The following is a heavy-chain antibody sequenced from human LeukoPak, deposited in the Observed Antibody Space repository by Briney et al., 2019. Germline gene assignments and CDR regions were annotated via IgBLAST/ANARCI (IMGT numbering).Heavy chain of an antibody. D-gene: IGHD3-22*01. CDR2: ISGSGGST. Sequence: GGSLRLSCAASGFTFSSYAMSWVRQAPGKGLDWVSAISGSGGSTYYADSVKGRFTISRDNSKNTLYLQMNSLRAEDTAVYYCAKMAWNYDSSGYRDYWGQGTLVTVSS. CDR1: GFTFSSYA. J-gene: IGHJ4*02. V-gene: IGHV3-23*01. CDR3: AKMAWNYDSSGYRDY.